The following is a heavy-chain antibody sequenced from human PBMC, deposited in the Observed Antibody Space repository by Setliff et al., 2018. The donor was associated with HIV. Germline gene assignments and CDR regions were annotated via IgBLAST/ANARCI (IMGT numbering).Heavy chain of an antibody. D-gene: IGHD4-4*01. CDR1: GGTFSTYA. V-gene: IGHV1-69*05. CDR3: ARDRRAHDYNNYVYYYYGMDV. J-gene: IGHJ6*02. CDR2: IIPMFGTT. Sequence: RASVKVSCKASGGTFSTYAINWVRQAPGQGLEWMGRIIPMFGTTNYIENFEGSVTITRDTSASKAYMELSSLRSEDTAVYYCARDRRAHDYNNYVYYYYGMDVWGQGTTVTVSS.